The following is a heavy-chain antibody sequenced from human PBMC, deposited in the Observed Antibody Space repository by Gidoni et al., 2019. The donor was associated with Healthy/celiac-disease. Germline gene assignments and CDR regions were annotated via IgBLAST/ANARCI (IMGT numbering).Heavy chain of an antibody. V-gene: IGHV3-33*01. Sequence: QVQLVESGGGVVQPGRSLRLSCAASGFTFSSYGMHWVRQAPGKGLEWVAVIWYDGSNKYYADSVKGRFTISRDNSKNTLYLQMNSLRAEDTAVYYSARDVGYYYYYYGMDVWGQGTTVTVSS. CDR2: IWYDGSNK. D-gene: IGHD3-10*01. CDR3: ARDVGYYYYYYGMDV. CDR1: GFTFSSYG. J-gene: IGHJ6*02.